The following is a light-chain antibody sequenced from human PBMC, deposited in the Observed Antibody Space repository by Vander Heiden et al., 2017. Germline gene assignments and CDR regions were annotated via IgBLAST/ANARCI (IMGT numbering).Light chain of an antibody. J-gene: IGKJ2*01. Sequence: EILLTQSPATLSLSPGERAPLSCRASQIVSSYLAWYQQKPGQAPRLLIYDASNRATGIPARFSGSGAGTDFTLTISSLEPEDFAVYYCQQRSNWPYTFGQGTKLEIK. CDR2: DAS. V-gene: IGKV3-11*01. CDR1: QIVSSY. CDR3: QQRSNWPYT.